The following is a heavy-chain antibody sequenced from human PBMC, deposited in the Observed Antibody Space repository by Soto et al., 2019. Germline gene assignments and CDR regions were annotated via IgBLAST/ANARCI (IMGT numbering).Heavy chain of an antibody. CDR2: ISSSSSYI. D-gene: IGHD5-12*01. V-gene: IGHV3-21*01. Sequence: GASLRLSCAASGFTFSSYRMNWVRQAPGKGLEWISSISSSSSYIYYADSVKGRFTISRDNAKNSLYLQMNSLRAEDTAVYYCANAIRSGYDFGFYYYYYYMDVWGKGTTVTVSS. CDR1: GFTFSSYR. CDR3: ANAIRSGYDFGFYYYYYYMDV. J-gene: IGHJ6*03.